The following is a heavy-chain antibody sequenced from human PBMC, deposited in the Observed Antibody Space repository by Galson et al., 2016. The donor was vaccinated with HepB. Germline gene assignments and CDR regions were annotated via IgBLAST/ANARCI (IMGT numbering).Heavy chain of an antibody. CDR1: GYSLTNHF. J-gene: IGHJ4*02. CDR3: ARDGGNYSPDY. D-gene: IGHD1-7*01. V-gene: IGHV1-46*01. Sequence: SVKVSCKASGYSLTNHFMHWVRQAPGQGPEWMAQLNPTSDRTRSAQNFQGRLTLTRDTSTMTVYMELNSLRSEDTAVYYCARDGGNYSPDYWGQGTLVTVSS. CDR2: LNPTSDRT.